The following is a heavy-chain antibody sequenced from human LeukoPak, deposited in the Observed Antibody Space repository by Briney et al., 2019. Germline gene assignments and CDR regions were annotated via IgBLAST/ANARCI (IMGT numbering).Heavy chain of an antibody. J-gene: IGHJ4*02. Sequence: SETLSLTCAVYGGSFSGYYWSWIRQPPGKGLEWIGEINHSGSTNYNPSLKSRVTISVDTSKNQFSLKLSSVTAADTAVYYCARLSGTVSGYWGQGTLVTVSS. CDR3: ARLSGTVSGY. CDR1: GGSFSGYY. CDR2: INHSGST. V-gene: IGHV4-34*01. D-gene: IGHD1-26*01.